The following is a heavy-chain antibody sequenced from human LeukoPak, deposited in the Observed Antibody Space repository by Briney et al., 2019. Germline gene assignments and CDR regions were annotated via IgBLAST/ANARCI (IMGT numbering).Heavy chain of an antibody. CDR1: GGSNY. D-gene: IGHD1-1*01. Sequence: SETLSLTCTVSGGSNYWSWIRQPPGKGLEWIAYIHYSGSPNYNPSLKSRVTISIGTSKNQFSLNLNSVTAADTAVYYCARPSTWNGGVDWFHPYGQGPQAPVTS. CDR3: ARPSTWNGGVDWFHP. CDR2: IHYSGSP. J-gene: IGHJ5*02. V-gene: IGHV4-59*08.